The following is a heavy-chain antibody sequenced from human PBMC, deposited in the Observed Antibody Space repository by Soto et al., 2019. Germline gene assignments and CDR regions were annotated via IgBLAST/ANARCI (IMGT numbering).Heavy chain of an antibody. CDR1: GGTFSSYT. D-gene: IGHD1-20*01. J-gene: IGHJ4*02. CDR3: AVLTGTSVDY. V-gene: IGHV1-69*02. Sequence: QVQLVQSGAEVKKPGSSVKVSCKASGGTFSSYTISWVRQAPGQGLEWMGRIIHILGIANYAQKFQGRVTITADKSTSTAYMELSSLRSEDTAVYYCAVLTGTSVDYWGQGTLVTVSS. CDR2: IIHILGIA.